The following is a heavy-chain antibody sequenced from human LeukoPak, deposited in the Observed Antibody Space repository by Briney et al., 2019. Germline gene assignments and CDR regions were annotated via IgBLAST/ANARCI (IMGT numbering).Heavy chain of an antibody. D-gene: IGHD5-24*01. CDR2: ISGSGGHT. CDR3: AKGGAATMRDGYNYYYYYMEV. V-gene: IGHV3-23*01. Sequence: PGGSVRLSCAASGITFSSHAMSWVRQAPGKGLEWVSLISGSGGHTYYGDSVKGRFTISRDNSTNRLYLQMNSLRPEDTAVYYCAKGGAATMRDGYNYYYYYMEVWGRGTTVTVSS. J-gene: IGHJ6*03. CDR1: GITFSSHA.